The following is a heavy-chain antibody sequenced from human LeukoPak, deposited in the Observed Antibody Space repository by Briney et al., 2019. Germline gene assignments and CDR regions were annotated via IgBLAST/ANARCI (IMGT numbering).Heavy chain of an antibody. CDR2: IRGGGGSA. CDR1: GFTFSAYA. CDR3: AKALLRVATLLED. Sequence: PGGSLRLSCTASGFTFSAYAMMWVRQAPGKGPEWVSAIRGGGGSAFYADSVKGRFTISRDNSKYTLFLQMNSLSAEDTALYYCAKALLRVATLLEDWGQGALVTVSS. V-gene: IGHV3-23*01. J-gene: IGHJ4*02. D-gene: IGHD2-21*02.